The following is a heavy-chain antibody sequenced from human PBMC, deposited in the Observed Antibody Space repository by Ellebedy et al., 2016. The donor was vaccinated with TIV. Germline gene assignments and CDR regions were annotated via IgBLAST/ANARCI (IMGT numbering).Heavy chain of an antibody. D-gene: IGHD3-22*01. CDR1: GGTFSSYA. CDR3: ARGRLGGYSLSSHYYYYGMDV. CDR2: IIPIFGTA. Sequence: SVKVSXXASGGTFSSYAISWVRQAPGQGLEWMGGIIPIFGTANYAQKFQGRVTITADESTSTAYMELSSLRSEDTAVYYCARGRLGGYSLSSHYYYYGMDVWGQGTTVTVSS. J-gene: IGHJ6*02. V-gene: IGHV1-69*13.